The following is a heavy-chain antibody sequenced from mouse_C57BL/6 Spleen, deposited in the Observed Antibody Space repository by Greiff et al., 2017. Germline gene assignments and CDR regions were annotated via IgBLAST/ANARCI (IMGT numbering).Heavy chain of an antibody. J-gene: IGHJ3*01. Sequence: EVQRVESGPGLVKPSQSLSLTCSVTGYSITSGYYWNWIRQFPGNKLEWMGYISYDGSNNYNPSLKNRISITRDTSKNQFFLKLNSVTTEDTATYYCARDQGTGTAWFAYWGQGTLVTVSA. CDR2: ISYDGSN. CDR3: ARDQGTGTAWFAY. V-gene: IGHV3-6*01. CDR1: GYSITSGYY. D-gene: IGHD4-1*01.